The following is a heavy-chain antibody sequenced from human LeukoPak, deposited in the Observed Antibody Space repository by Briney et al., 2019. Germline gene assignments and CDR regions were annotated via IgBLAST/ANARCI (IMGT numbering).Heavy chain of an antibody. J-gene: IGHJ5*02. V-gene: IGHV4-39*01. D-gene: IGHD4-17*01. Sequence: PSETLSLTCTVSGGSTSSSSYYWGWIRQPPGKGLEWIGSIYYSGNTYYNPSLKSRVTISVDTSKNQFSLKLSSVTAADTAVYYCARLVTTGERLFDPWGQGTLVTVSS. CDR1: GGSTSSSSYY. CDR3: ARLVTTGERLFDP. CDR2: IYYSGNT.